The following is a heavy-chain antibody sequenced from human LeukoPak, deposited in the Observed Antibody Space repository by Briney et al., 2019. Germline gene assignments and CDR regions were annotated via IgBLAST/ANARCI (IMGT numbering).Heavy chain of an antibody. CDR3: AKDRLTGDPFYFDY. CDR2: IRYDGSNK. Sequence: GRSLRLSCAASGFTFSSYGMHWVRQAPGKGLEWVAFIRYDGSNKYYADSVKGRFTISRDNSKNTLYLQMNSLRAEDTAVYYCAKDRLTGDPFYFDYWGQGTLVTVSP. V-gene: IGHV3-30*02. CDR1: GFTFSSYG. D-gene: IGHD7-27*01. J-gene: IGHJ4*02.